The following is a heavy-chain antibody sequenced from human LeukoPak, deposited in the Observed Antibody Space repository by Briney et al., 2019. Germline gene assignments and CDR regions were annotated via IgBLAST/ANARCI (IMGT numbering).Heavy chain of an antibody. J-gene: IGHJ4*02. Sequence: PGGSLRLSCAASGFAFSSYAMSWVRQAPGEGLEWVSGISESGGSTYYAGSVKGRLTISRDNSKNTLYLQMNSLRVEDTAVYYCAKGHYSGSSTYYFDYWGQGTLVTVSS. CDR3: AKGHYSGSSTYYFDY. D-gene: IGHD1-26*01. CDR1: GFAFSSYA. CDR2: ISESGGST. V-gene: IGHV3-23*01.